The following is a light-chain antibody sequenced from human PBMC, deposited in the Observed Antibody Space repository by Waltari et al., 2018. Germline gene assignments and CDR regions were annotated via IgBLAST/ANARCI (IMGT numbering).Light chain of an antibody. CDR1: SSNIGACYD. CDR2: GDS. V-gene: IGLV1-40*01. CDR3: QSYDSSLSGWV. J-gene: IGLJ3*02. Sequence: QSVLTQPPSVSGAPGQRVTISCTGSSSNIGACYDIHWYQHLPGTAPKLLIYGDSNRPSGVPDRFSGSKSGTSASLAITGLQAEDEADYYCQSYDSSLSGWVFGGGTKLTVL.